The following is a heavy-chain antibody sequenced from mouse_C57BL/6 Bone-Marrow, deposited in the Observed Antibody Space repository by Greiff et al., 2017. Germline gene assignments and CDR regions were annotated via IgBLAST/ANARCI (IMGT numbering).Heavy chain of an antibody. CDR3: ATTVVPPFAY. J-gene: IGHJ3*01. D-gene: IGHD1-1*01. Sequence: QVQLKQPGAELVKPGASVKLSCKASGYTFTSYWMHWVKQRPGQGLEWIGMIHPNSGSTNYNEKFKSKATLTVDKSSSTAYMQLSSLTSEDSAVYYCATTVVPPFAYWGQGTLVTVSA. V-gene: IGHV1-64*01. CDR2: IHPNSGST. CDR1: GYTFTSYW.